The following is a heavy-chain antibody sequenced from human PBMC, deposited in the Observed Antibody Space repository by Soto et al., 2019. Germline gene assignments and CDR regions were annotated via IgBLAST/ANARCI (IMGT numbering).Heavy chain of an antibody. V-gene: IGHV3-30*18. Sequence: VQLVESGGGVVQPGRSLRLLCEASGFSFSRYGMHWVRQAPGMGLEWVAVISWDGLGQYYADCVKCRFNISRDNSQSTLYLQMNMLRTEDTAIYYCAKETIPVGGPNYFDYWGQGALVTVSS. D-gene: IGHD6-19*01. CDR1: GFSFSRYG. J-gene: IGHJ4*02. CDR2: ISWDGLGQ. CDR3: AKETIPVGGPNYFDY.